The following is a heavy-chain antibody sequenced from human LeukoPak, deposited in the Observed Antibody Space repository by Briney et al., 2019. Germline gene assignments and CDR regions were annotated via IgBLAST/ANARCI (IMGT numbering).Heavy chain of an antibody. CDR2: IYPGDSDT. CDR1: GYSFTNYW. Sequence: GESLKISCKGSGYSFTNYWIGWVRQMPGKGPEWMGIIYPGDSDTRYSPSFQGQVTISADKSISTAYLQWSSLKASDTAMYYCARIGSSSWYPNYNWFDPWGQGTLVTVSS. CDR3: ARIGSSSWYPNYNWFDP. V-gene: IGHV5-51*01. D-gene: IGHD6-13*01. J-gene: IGHJ5*02.